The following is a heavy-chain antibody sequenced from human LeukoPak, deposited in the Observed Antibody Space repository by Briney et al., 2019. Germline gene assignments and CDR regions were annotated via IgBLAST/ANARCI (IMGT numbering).Heavy chain of an antibody. CDR2: INPNSGGT. CDR3: ARALRYFDCLDY. Sequence: ASVKVSCKASGYTFTSYGISWVRQAPGQGLEWMGWINPNSGGTNYAQKFQGRVTMTRDTSISTAYMELSRLTSDDTAVYYCARALRYFDCLDYWGQGTLVTVSS. D-gene: IGHD3-9*01. CDR1: GYTFTSYG. J-gene: IGHJ4*02. V-gene: IGHV1-2*02.